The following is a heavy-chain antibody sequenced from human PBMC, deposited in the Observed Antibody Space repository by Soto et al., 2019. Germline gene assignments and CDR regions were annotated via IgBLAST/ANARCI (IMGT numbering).Heavy chain of an antibody. J-gene: IGHJ4*02. CDR3: ARGLDSGGYDFWSGSHDY. CDR2: ISSTTNYI. Sequence: GGSLRLSCAASGFTFTRYSMNWVRQAPGKGLEWVSSISSTTNYIYYGDSMKGRFTISRDNAKNSLYLEMNSLRAEDTAVYYCARGLDSGGYDFWSGSHDYWGQGTLVTVSS. V-gene: IGHV3-21*06. D-gene: IGHD3-3*01. CDR1: GFTFTRYS.